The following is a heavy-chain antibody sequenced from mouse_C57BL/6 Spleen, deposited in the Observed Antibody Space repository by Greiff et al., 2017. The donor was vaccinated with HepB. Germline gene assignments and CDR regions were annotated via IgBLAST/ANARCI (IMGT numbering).Heavy chain of an antibody. CDR1: GYSFTGYY. D-gene: IGHD2-4*01. V-gene: IGHV1-42*01. J-gene: IGHJ2*01. Sequence: EVQLQQSGPELVKPGASVKISCKASGYSFTGYYMNWVKQSPEKSLEWIGEINPSTGGTTYNQKFKAKATLTVDKSSSTAYMQLKSLTSEDSAVYYCAREGIYYDYENYFDYWGQGTTLTVSS. CDR2: INPSTGGT. CDR3: AREGIYYDYENYFDY.